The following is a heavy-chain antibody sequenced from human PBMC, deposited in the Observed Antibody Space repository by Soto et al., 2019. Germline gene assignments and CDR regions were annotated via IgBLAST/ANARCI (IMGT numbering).Heavy chain of an antibody. CDR3: ARQADHYDRNSFGY. J-gene: IGHJ4*02. Sequence: GESLKISCNGSGYSFTTDWIGWVGRMPGKGLEWMGVIYPGDSDTRFSPSFQGQVTISVDMSISTAYLQWSSLKASDTAMYYCARQADHYDRNSFGYWGQGTLVTVSS. D-gene: IGHD3-22*01. CDR2: IYPGDSDT. CDR1: GYSFTTDW. V-gene: IGHV5-51*01.